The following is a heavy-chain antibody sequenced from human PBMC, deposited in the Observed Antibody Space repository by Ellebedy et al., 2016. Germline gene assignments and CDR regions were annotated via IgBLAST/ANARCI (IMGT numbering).Heavy chain of an antibody. CDR2: INSDGSST. CDR1: GFTFSSYW. D-gene: IGHD3-16*02. Sequence: GGSLRLSXAASGFTFSSYWMHWVRQAPGKGLVWVSRINSDGSSTSYADSVKGRFTISRDNAKNTLYLQMNSLRAEDTAVYYCARQLRLGELSLYRSDYWGQGTLVTVSS. CDR3: ARQLRLGELSLYRSDY. V-gene: IGHV3-74*01. J-gene: IGHJ4*02.